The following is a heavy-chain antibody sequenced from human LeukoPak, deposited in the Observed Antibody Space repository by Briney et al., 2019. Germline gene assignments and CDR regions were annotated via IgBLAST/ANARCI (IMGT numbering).Heavy chain of an antibody. CDR3: ARLIIRDVCFDD. J-gene: IGHJ4*02. D-gene: IGHD3-16*02. Sequence: KPSETLSLTWTVPGGSISSSSYYWGWIRQPPGKGLEWIGSIYYSGSTYYNPSLKSRVTISVDTSKNQFSLKLSSVTAADTAVYYCARLIIRDVCFDDWGQGTLVTVSS. V-gene: IGHV4-39*01. CDR2: IYYSGST. CDR1: GGSISSSSYY.